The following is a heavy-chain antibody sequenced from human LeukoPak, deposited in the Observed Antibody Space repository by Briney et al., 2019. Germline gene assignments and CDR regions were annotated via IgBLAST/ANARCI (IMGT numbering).Heavy chain of an antibody. D-gene: IGHD6-19*01. V-gene: IGHV3-48*03. J-gene: IGHJ5*02. CDR1: GFPFSSYE. Sequence: PGGSLRLSCAASGFPFSSYEMNWVRQAPGKGLEWVSYISSSGSTIYYADSVKGRFTISRDNAKNSLYLQMSSLRPEDTAVYYCARSVAGITWFGPWGQGTLVTVSS. CDR3: ARSVAGITWFGP. CDR2: ISSSGSTI.